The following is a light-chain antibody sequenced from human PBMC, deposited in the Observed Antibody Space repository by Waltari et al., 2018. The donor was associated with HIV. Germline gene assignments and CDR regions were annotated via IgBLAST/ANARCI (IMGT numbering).Light chain of an antibody. V-gene: IGLV2-14*03. CDR3: SSYTSSSTHV. Sequence: QSALTKPASVSASPGQSIPISCTGTSSDVGGYKYVSLYRQHPGEAPKVIIYEVNRRPSGVSNRFTASKSGNTASLAISGLQPEDEADYFCSSYTSSSTHVFGPGTKVTVL. CDR1: SSDVGGYKY. J-gene: IGLJ1*01. CDR2: EVN.